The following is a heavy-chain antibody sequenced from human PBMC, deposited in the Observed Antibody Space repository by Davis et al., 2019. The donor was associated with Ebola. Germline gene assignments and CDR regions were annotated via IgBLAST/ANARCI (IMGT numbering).Heavy chain of an antibody. CDR1: GFTFSDYY. CDR3: ARNYLYYYGSGSTYYYYGMDV. D-gene: IGHD3-10*01. Sequence: PGGSLRLSCAASGFTFSDYYMSWIRQAPGKGLEWVSYISSSGSTIYYADSVKGRFTISRDNAKNSLYLQMNSLRAEDTAVYYCARNYLYYYGSGSTYYYYGMDVWGQGTTVTVSS. J-gene: IGHJ6*02. V-gene: IGHV3-11*01. CDR2: ISSSGSTI.